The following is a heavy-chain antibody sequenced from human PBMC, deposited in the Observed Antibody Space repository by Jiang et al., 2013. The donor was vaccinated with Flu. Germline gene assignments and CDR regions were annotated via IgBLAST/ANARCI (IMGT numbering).Heavy chain of an antibody. CDR3: ARDGRRDGYNEWDLGL. CDR1: GYTFTSYY. CDR2: INPSGGST. Sequence: GAEVKKPGASVKVSCKASGYTFTSYYMHWVRQAPGQGLEWMGIINPSGGSTSYAQKFQGRVTMTRDTSTSTVYMELSSLRSEDTAVYYCARDGRRDGYNEWDLGLWGQGTLVTVSS. V-gene: IGHV1-46*01. D-gene: IGHD5-24*01. J-gene: IGHJ4*02.